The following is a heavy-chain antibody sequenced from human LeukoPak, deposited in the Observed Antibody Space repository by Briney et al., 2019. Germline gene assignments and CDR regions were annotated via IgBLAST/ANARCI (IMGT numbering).Heavy chain of an antibody. CDR3: AREGGGIAVAGFDP. V-gene: IGHV3-21*01. CDR2: ISSSSSYI. D-gene: IGHD6-19*01. CDR1: GFTLSSYS. Sequence: PGGSLRLSCAASGFTLSSYSMNWVRQAPGKGLEWVSSISSSSSYIYYADSVKGRFTISRDNAKNSLYLQMNSLRAEDTAVYYCAREGGGIAVAGFDPWGQGTLVTVSS. J-gene: IGHJ5*02.